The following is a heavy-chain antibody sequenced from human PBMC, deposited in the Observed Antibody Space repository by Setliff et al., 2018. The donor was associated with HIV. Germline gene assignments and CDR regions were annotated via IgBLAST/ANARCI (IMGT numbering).Heavy chain of an antibody. V-gene: IGHV1-69*13. CDR2: IIPIFGPT. J-gene: IGHJ5*02. CDR3: VGLGYSFSYRWWFDP. Sequence: ASVKVSCKGSGGTFSSYAISWVRQVPGQGLEWMGGIIPIFGPTNYAQKFQGRLTITADESTSTAYMELSSLRSEDAAVYYCVGLGYSFSYRWWFDPWGQGTLVTVSS. D-gene: IGHD5-18*01. CDR1: GGTFSSYA.